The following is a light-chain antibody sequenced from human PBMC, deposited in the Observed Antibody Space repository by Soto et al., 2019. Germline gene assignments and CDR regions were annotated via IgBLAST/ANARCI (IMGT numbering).Light chain of an antibody. CDR3: SSFRSSSTSYV. J-gene: IGLJ1*01. CDR2: DVS. CDR1: NSDIGDSNY. V-gene: IGLV2-14*03. Sequence: SLLTQPASLSGSPGQSITISLPGTNSDIGDSNYVSWYQQHPGKAPKLVIYDVSNRPSGVSNRFSGSKSANTASLTISGLQAEDEADYYCSSFRSSSTSYVFGTGTKVTV.